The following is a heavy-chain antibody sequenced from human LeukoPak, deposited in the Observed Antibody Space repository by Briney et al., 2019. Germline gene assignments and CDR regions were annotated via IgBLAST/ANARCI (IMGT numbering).Heavy chain of an antibody. CDR2: ISSSGSTI. J-gene: IGHJ5*02. CDR3: ARGSYGDYSVGWFDP. Sequence: PGGSLRLSCAASGFTFSSYEMNWVRQAPGKGLEWVSYISSSGSTIYYADSVKGRFTIPRDNAKNSLYLQMNSLRAEDTAVYYCARGSYGDYSVGWFDPWGQGTLVTVSS. D-gene: IGHD4-17*01. CDR1: GFTFSSYE. V-gene: IGHV3-48*03.